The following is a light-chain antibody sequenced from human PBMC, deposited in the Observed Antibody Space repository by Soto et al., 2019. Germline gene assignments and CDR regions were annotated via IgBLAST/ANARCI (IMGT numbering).Light chain of an antibody. CDR1: QSISSW. V-gene: IGKV1-5*01. CDR2: YAS. J-gene: IGKJ5*01. Sequence: DIQMTESPSTRAASVGDRVTINCLASQSISSWLSWYHHKPGKAPNLLIYYASSFESVVPSSFSGSGSGTEFTLTITSLQPDDFAVYFCQQYTGPPPTFGQATRLEI. CDR3: QQYTGPPPT.